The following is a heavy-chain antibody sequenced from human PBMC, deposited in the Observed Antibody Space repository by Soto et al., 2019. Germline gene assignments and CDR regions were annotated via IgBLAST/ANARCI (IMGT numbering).Heavy chain of an antibody. Sequence: SQTLSLTCAVSWDSVSSNTAGWNWIRSSPSRGLEWLGRTYYRSNWRHDYAVSVKSRITVNPDTSKNHFSLQLNSVTHDDTAVYYCARGVAGRGFDLCGQGTLVTVSS. V-gene: IGHV6-1*01. CDR1: WDSVSSNTAG. D-gene: IGHD6-19*01. CDR2: TYYRSNWRH. J-gene: IGHJ4*02. CDR3: ARGVAGRGFDL.